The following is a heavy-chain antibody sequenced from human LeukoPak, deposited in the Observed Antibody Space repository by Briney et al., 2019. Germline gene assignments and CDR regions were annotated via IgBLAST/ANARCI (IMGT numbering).Heavy chain of an antibody. D-gene: IGHD3-22*01. Sequence: TSETLSLTCTVSGGSISSGSYYWSWIRQPAGKGLEWIGRIYTSGSTNYNPSLKSRVTISVDTSKNQFSLKLSSVTAADTAVYYCARENGDSSVGFDFWGQGTLVAVSS. V-gene: IGHV4-61*02. CDR2: IYTSGST. J-gene: IGHJ4*02. CDR3: ARENGDSSVGFDF. CDR1: GGSISSGSYY.